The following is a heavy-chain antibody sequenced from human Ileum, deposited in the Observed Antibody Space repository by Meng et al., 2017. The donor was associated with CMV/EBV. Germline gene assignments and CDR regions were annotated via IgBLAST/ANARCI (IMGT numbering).Heavy chain of an antibody. CDR3: GRVLVFYYAMDV. D-gene: IGHD3-3*01. CDR1: GGAVDSCS. CDR2: IIPVRGVP. J-gene: IGHJ6*02. V-gene: IGHV1-69*10. Sequence: MYSGGAVDSCSIAWVRQAAGEGLEWLGEIIPVRGVPKFAQKFQGRVTITAGKSTSTVSMELRSLTSEDTAVYYCGRVLVFYYAMDVWGQGTMVTVSS.